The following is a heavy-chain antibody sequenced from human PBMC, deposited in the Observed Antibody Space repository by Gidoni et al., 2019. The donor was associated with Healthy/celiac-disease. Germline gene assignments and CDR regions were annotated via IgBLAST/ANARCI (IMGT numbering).Heavy chain of an antibody. Sequence: EVQLVESGGGLVQPGGSLRLSCAASGFPLSSNYMSWVRQAPGQGLEWVSVIYSGGSTYYADSVKGRFTISRDNSKNTLYLQMNSLRAEDTAVYYCARWGIPSRRAEGSYYGMDVWGQGTTVTVSS. CDR3: ARWGIPSRRAEGSYYGMDV. V-gene: IGHV3-66*02. J-gene: IGHJ6*02. CDR2: IYSGGST. CDR1: GFPLSSNY. D-gene: IGHD2-21*01.